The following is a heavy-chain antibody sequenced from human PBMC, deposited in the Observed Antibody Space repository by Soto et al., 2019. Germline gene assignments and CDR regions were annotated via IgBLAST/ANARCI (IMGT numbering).Heavy chain of an antibody. CDR1: GFTFSSYG. CDR2: IFYDGSRK. Sequence: QVQLVESGGGVVQPGRSLKLSCAASGFTFSSYGMHWVRQAPGKGLEWVAVIFYDGSRKEYAASLKGRFTISRDNSKNTLYLQMNSLRAEDTAMYYCVREESDDDGNWFDPWGQGTLVTVSS. CDR3: VREESDDDGNWFDP. V-gene: IGHV3-33*01. J-gene: IGHJ5*02. D-gene: IGHD5-12*01.